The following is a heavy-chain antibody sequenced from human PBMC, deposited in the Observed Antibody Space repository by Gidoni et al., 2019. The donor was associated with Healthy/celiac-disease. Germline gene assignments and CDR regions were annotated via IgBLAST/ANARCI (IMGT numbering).Heavy chain of an antibody. J-gene: IGHJ4*02. D-gene: IGHD3-22*01. V-gene: IGHV3-21*01. Sequence: EVQLVESGGGMVKPGGSLRLSCAASGFTFSSYRLNWVRQAPGKGLEWVSSISSSRSYIYYADSVKGRFTISRDNAKNSLYLQMNSLRAEDTAVYYCARDRRGVIDSSGYYYAGFDYWGQGTLVTVSS. CDR3: ARDRRGVIDSSGYYYAGFDY. CDR1: GFTFSSYR. CDR2: ISSSRSYI.